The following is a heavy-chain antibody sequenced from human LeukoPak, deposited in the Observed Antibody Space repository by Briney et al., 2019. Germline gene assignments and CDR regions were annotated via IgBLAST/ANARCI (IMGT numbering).Heavy chain of an antibody. J-gene: IGHJ4*02. CDR2: VRPEGTTT. CDR3: ARDLDWILFDY. Sequence: PGGSLRLSCAASGFTFSTYWMHWVRQAPGKGLVWVSRVRPEGTTTAYADSVKGRFTISRDNAKNTLFLQMNSLSAEDTAVYYCARDLDWILFDYWGQGTLVTVLS. CDR1: GFTFSTYW. V-gene: IGHV3-74*03. D-gene: IGHD3-9*01.